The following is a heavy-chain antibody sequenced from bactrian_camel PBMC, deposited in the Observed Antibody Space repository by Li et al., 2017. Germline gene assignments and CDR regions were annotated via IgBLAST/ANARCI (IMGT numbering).Heavy chain of an antibody. CDR2: INSRGGSA. D-gene: IGHD8*01. CDR1: GFTFSSYA. Sequence: VQLVESGGGLVQPGGSLRLSCAASGFTFSSYAMSWVRQAPGKGLEWVSAINSRGGSAFYADAVQGRFTISRDNAKNTLYLQMNSLGPEDTGLYFRAVDCCNLFWSYYWGQGTQVTVS. J-gene: IGHJ4*01. CDR3: AVDCCNLFWSYY. V-gene: IGHV3S31*01.